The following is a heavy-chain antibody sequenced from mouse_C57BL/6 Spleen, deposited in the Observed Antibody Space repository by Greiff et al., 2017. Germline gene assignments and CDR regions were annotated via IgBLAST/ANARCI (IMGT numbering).Heavy chain of an antibody. Sequence: VQLQQSGAELVKPGASVKLSCKASGYTFTSYWMHWVKQRPGQGLEWIGMIHPNSGSTNYNEKFKSKATLTVDKSSSTAYMQLSSLTSEDSAVYYCARSITTVGAMDYWGQGTSVTVSS. J-gene: IGHJ4*01. CDR2: IHPNSGST. CDR3: ARSITTVGAMDY. V-gene: IGHV1-64*01. CDR1: GYTFTSYW. D-gene: IGHD1-1*01.